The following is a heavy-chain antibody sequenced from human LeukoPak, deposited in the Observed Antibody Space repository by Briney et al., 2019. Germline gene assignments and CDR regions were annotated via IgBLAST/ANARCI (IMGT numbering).Heavy chain of an antibody. CDR1: GYSISSGNY. D-gene: IGHD4-17*01. Sequence: SETLSLTCTVSGYSISSGNYWGWIRQPPGKGLEWIGNIYHSGSSYYNPSLKSRVTISVDTSKNQFSLKLSSVTAADTAVYYCARDKGHDYGESWFDPWGQGTLVTVSS. CDR3: ARDKGHDYGESWFDP. J-gene: IGHJ5*02. V-gene: IGHV4-38-2*02. CDR2: IYHSGSS.